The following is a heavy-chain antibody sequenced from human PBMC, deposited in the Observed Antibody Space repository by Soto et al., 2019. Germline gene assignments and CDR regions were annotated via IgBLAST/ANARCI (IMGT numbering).Heavy chain of an antibody. CDR3: ASGDRSSPGAG. Sequence: ASVKVSCKASGGTFSSYAISWVRQAPGQGLEWMGGVVPIFGTANHAQTFQGRVTLTGDESTSTAYMELSSLRSEDTAVYYCASGDRSSPGAGWGKGTLVTVSS. CDR1: GGTFSSYA. CDR2: VVPIFGTA. V-gene: IGHV1-69*13. D-gene: IGHD6-13*01. J-gene: IGHJ4*02.